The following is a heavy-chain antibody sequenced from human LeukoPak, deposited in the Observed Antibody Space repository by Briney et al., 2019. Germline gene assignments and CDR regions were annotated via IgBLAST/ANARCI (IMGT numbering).Heavy chain of an antibody. V-gene: IGHV3-48*02. CDR3: ARAGSGWYFDY. J-gene: IGHJ4*02. CDR1: GFTFSSYR. D-gene: IGHD6-19*01. Sequence: AGSLRLSCAAAGFTFSSYRLNWVRQAPGKGLEWLSYISSSSSRTIYYADSVKGRFTISRDNAKNSVYLQMNSLRDEDTAVYYCARAGSGWYFDYWGQGTLVAVSS. CDR2: ISSSSSRTI.